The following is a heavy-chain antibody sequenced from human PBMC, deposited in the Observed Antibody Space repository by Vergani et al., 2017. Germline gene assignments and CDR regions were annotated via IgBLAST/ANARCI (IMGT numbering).Heavy chain of an antibody. V-gene: IGHV4-34*11. D-gene: IGHD3-10*01. CDR2: IYYSGST. J-gene: IGHJ3*02. CDR1: GGSFSGYY. CDR3: ARAGVWFGVLDAFDI. Sequence: QVQLQQWGAGLLKPSETLSLTCAVYGGSFSGYYWSWIRQPPGKGLEWIGYIYYSGSTNYNPSLKSRVTISVDTSKNQFSLKLSSVTAADTAVYYCARAGVWFGVLDAFDIWGQGTMVTVSS.